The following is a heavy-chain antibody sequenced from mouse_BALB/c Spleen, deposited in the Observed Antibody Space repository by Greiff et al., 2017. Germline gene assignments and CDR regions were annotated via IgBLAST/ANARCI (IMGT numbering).Heavy chain of an antibody. Sequence: EVQLQQSGTVLARPGASVKMSCKASGYTFTSYWMHWVKQRPGQGLEWIGAIYPGNSDTSYNQKFKGKAKLTAVTSTSTAYMELSSLTNEDSAVYYCTTIYYGNSYAMDYWGQGTSVTVSS. D-gene: IGHD2-1*01. CDR3: TTIYYGNSYAMDY. CDR1: GYTFTSYW. CDR2: IYPGNSDT. V-gene: IGHV1-5*01. J-gene: IGHJ4*01.